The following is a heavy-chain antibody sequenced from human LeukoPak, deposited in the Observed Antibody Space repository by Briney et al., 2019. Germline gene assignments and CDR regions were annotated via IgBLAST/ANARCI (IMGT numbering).Heavy chain of an antibody. CDR3: ARDPRYSGSYFDY. J-gene: IGHJ4*02. D-gene: IGHD1-26*01. Sequence: ASVKVSCKASGYTFTGYYMHWVRQAPGQGLEWMGWINPNSGGTNYAQKLQGRVTMTTDTSTSTAYMELRSLRSDDTAVYYCARDPRYSGSYFDYWGQGTLVTVSS. CDR2: INPNSGGT. CDR1: GYTFTGYY. V-gene: IGHV1-2*02.